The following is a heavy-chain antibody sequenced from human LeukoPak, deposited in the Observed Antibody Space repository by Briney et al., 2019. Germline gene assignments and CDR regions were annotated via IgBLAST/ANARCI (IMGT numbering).Heavy chain of an antibody. Sequence: PGGSLRLSCAASGFTFSNYYINWLRQAPGKGLEWVSYISSSSDTIYYADSVEGRFTISRDNAKNSLYLQMSSLRDEDTAVYYCPRDLIGEPAALSVYWGQGTLVTVSS. CDR3: PRDLIGEPAALSVY. CDR2: ISSSSDTI. CDR1: GFTFSNYY. J-gene: IGHJ4*02. D-gene: IGHD2-2*01. V-gene: IGHV3-48*02.